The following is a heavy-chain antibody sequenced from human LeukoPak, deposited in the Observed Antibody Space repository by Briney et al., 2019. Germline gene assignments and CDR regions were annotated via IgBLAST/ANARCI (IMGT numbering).Heavy chain of an antibody. V-gene: IGHV1-2*02. CDR2: INPHTGGT. D-gene: IGHD2-15*01. CDR3: ARPYCSGGSCHDYFDY. J-gene: IGHJ4*02. Sequence: ASVKVSCKASGYTFTSYAMNWVRQAPGRGLEWMGWINPHTGGTNYAQKFQGRVTMTRDTSISTAYMELSGLTSDDTAVYYCARPYCSGGSCHDYFDYWGQGTLVTVSS. CDR1: GYTFTSYA.